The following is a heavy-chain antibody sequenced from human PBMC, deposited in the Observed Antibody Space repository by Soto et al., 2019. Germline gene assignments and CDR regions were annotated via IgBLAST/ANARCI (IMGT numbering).Heavy chain of an antibody. V-gene: IGHV3-53*04. CDR2: IYSGGST. CDR1: GFTVSSYY. CDR3: ARDSSGYYFY. Sequence: LRLSCAASGFTVSSYYMSWVRQAPGKGLEWVSVIYSGGSTYYADSVKGRFTISRHNSKNTLYLQMNSLRAEDTAVYYCARDSSGYYFYWGQGTLVTVSS. J-gene: IGHJ4*02. D-gene: IGHD3-22*01.